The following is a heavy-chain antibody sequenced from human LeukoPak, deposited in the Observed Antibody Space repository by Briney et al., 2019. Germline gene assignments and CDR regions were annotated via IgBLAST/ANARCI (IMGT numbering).Heavy chain of an antibody. J-gene: IGHJ6*02. V-gene: IGHV4-34*01. D-gene: IGHD3-10*01. CDR1: GGSFSGYY. CDR3: ARGPLITMVRGVAAKSMDV. CDR2: INHSGST. Sequence: PSETLSLTCAVYGGSFSGYYWSWIRQPPGKGLEWIGEINHSGSTNYNPSLKSRVTISVDTSKNQFSLKLSSVTAADTAVYYCARGPLITMVRGVAAKSMDVWGQGTTVTVSS.